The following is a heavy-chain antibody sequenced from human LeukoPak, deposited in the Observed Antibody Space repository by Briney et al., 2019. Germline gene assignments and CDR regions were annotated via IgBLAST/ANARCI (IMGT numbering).Heavy chain of an antibody. V-gene: IGHV1-18*04. CDR1: GYTFTSYY. CDR2: ISAYDGDT. CDR3: ARIRDGAFDI. J-gene: IGHJ3*02. Sequence: ASVKVSCKASGYTFTSYYMHWVRQAPGQGLEWMGWISAYDGDTNYAHKFQGRVTMTTDTSTRTASMELRSLRSDDTAVYYCARIRDGAFDIWGQGTMVTVSS. D-gene: IGHD5-24*01.